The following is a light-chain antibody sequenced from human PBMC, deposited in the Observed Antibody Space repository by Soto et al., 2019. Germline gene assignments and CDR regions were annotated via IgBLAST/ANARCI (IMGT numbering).Light chain of an antibody. CDR2: DAS. V-gene: IGKV3-11*01. CDR1: QSVSYY. J-gene: IGKJ5*01. Sequence: IVLTQSPGTLSLSPGERATLSCRASQSVSYYLAWYQQKPGQAPRLLIYDASSRATGVPDRFSGSGSGTDFTLTISSLEPEDFAVYYCQQRSNWPPITFGQGTRLEI. CDR3: QQRSNWPPIT.